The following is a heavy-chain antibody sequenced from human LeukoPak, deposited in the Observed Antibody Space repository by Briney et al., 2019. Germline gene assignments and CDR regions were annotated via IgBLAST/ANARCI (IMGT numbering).Heavy chain of an antibody. CDR1: GGSISSSSYY. D-gene: IGHD2-2*01. CDR2: IYYSGST. J-gene: IGHJ4*02. Sequence: PSETLSLTCTVFGGSISSSSYYWGLIRQPPGKGLEWIGSIYYSGSTYYNPSLKSRVTISVDTSKNQFSLKLSSVTAADTAVYYCAIVPPVPAAPFDYWGQGTLVTVSS. V-gene: IGHV4-39*01. CDR3: AIVPPVPAAPFDY.